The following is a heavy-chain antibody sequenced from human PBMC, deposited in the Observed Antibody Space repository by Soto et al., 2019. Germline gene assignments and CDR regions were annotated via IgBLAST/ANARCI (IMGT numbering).Heavy chain of an antibody. Sequence: VQLVQSGAEVKRSGASVRISCKASGYTFNRHDSNWVRQATGQGPEWIGWMNPNSGNTGYEQKFQGRDTMTRDSSITPAYMDLSSLTSEDTAIYYCAREGLYGSIQDNTFDIWGQGTMFSVSS. D-gene: IGHD6-19*01. V-gene: IGHV1-8*01. J-gene: IGHJ3*02. CDR3: AREGLYGSIQDNTFDI. CDR1: GYTFNRHD. CDR2: MNPNSGNT.